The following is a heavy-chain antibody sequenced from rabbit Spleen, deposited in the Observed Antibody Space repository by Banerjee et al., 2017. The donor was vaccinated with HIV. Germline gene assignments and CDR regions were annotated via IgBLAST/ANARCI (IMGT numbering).Heavy chain of an antibody. D-gene: IGHD1-1*01. CDR3: ARDLTDVIGWNFKL. V-gene: IGHV1S40*01. CDR1: GVSFSYSSY. CDR2: IDAGSSGFT. Sequence: QSLEESGGDLVKPGASLTLTCTASGVSFSYSSYMCWVRQAPGKGLEWIACIDAGSSGFTYFASWVNGRFTISKTSSTEVTLQMTRLTAADTATYFCARDLTDVIGWNFKLWGPDTLVTVS. J-gene: IGHJ4*01.